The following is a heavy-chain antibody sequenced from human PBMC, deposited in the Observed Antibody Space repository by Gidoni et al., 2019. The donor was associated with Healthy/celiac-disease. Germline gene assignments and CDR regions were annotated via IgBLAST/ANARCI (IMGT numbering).Heavy chain of an antibody. D-gene: IGHD3-10*01. CDR3: AKDPRLLWFGEFRSSYYYMDV. J-gene: IGHJ6*03. V-gene: IGHV3-23*01. Sequence: FTISRDNSKNTLYLQMNSLRAEDTAVYYCAKDPRLLWFGEFRSSYYYMDVWGKGTTVTVSS.